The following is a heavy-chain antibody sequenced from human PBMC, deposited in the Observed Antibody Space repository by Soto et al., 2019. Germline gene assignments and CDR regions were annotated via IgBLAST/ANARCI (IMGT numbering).Heavy chain of an antibody. D-gene: IGHD2-2*01. Sequence: SETLSLPCTVSGGSVSSGSYYWSWIRQQPRKGLEWIGYNYYSGSTYYNPSLKSRVTISVDTSKNQFSLKLSSVTAAYSAVYCCARSSTSENYFDYWGQGTLVTVSS. CDR2: NYYSGST. V-gene: IGHV4-31*03. CDR3: ARSSTSENYFDY. J-gene: IGHJ4*02. CDR1: GGSVSSGSYY.